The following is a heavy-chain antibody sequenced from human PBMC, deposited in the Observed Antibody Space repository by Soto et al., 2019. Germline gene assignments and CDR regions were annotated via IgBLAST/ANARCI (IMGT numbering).Heavy chain of an antibody. V-gene: IGHV1-18*01. D-gene: IGHD2-2*01. CDR1: GYTFTRYG. J-gene: IGHJ5*02. CDR3: ARVVVPAGDLLVLFDP. CDR2: ISAYNGNT. Sequence: GASVKVSCKASGYTFTRYGISWVRQAPGQGLEWMGWISAYNGNTNYAQKLQGRVTMTTDTSTSTAYMELRSLRSDDTAVYYCARVVVPAGDLLVLFDPWGQGTLVTVSS.